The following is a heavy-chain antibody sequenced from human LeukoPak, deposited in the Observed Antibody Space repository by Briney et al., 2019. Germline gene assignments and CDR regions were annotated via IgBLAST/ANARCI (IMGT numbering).Heavy chain of an antibody. Sequence: GGSLRLSCAASGVIVSRNFMSWVRQAPGKGLQWVAIMYAGGTTDYSDSVRGLFHISRDSSNNTLSLQINSLRAEDTAVYYCARGSGSGWPLDRWGQGALVTVSS. V-gene: IGHV3-53*01. D-gene: IGHD6-19*01. CDR3: ARGSGSGWPLDR. CDR2: MYAGGTT. CDR1: GVIVSRNF. J-gene: IGHJ5*02.